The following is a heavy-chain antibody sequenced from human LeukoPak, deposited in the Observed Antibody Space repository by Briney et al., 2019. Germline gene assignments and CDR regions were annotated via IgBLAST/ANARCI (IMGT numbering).Heavy chain of an antibody. Sequence: PSETLSLTCAVYIDSFSNYHWNWIRQTPAKGMEWIGEVNESGVTNISPSLRSRVILSVDTSKNQFSLKLISVTVADTAIYYCARGQGATVPQVGKNWFDPWGQGTRVTVSS. V-gene: IGHV4-34*01. CDR3: ARGQGATVPQVGKNWFDP. D-gene: IGHD2-2*01. CDR1: IDSFSNYH. CDR2: VNESGVT. J-gene: IGHJ5*02.